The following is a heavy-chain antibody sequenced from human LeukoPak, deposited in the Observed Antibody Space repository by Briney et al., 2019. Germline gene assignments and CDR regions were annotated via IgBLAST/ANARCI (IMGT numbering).Heavy chain of an antibody. D-gene: IGHD3-10*01. J-gene: IGHJ4*02. CDR2: IWYDGSNK. V-gene: IGHV3-33*01. CDR3: ASPMVRGVIIPDY. CDR1: GFNFSSYG. Sequence: PGRSLRLSCAASGFNFSSYGMHWVRQAPGKGLEWVAVIWYDGSNKYYADSVKGRFTISRDNSKNTLYLQVNSLRAEDTAVYYCASPMVRGVIIPDYWGQGTLVTVSS.